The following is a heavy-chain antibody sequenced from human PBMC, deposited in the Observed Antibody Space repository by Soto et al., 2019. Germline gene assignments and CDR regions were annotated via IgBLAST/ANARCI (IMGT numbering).Heavy chain of an antibody. J-gene: IGHJ4*02. Sequence: QVQLVQSGGEVKKPGASVKVSCKASGYTFTMYSVSWVRQAPGQGLEWMGWVSAYNGNTNYAQKFQGRVTMDTETSTNTAYMEMRSLRADDTAVYYCAICPGEFGEFFDYWGQGTLVAVSS. V-gene: IGHV1-18*01. CDR3: AICPGEFGEFFDY. CDR2: VSAYNGNT. CDR1: GYTFTMYS. D-gene: IGHD3-10*01.